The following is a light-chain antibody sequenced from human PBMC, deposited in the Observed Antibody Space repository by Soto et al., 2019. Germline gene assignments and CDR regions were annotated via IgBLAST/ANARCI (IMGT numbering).Light chain of an antibody. CDR1: SDDVGGYNY. CDR2: EVS. Sequence: QSALTQPASVSGSPGQSITISCTGTSDDVGGYNYVSWYQQYPGKAPQRIIYEVSNRPSGVSNRFSGSKSVNTASLTISGLRAEDEADYYCSSYTRSSTWVFGVGTQLTVL. CDR3: SSYTRSSTWV. J-gene: IGLJ3*02. V-gene: IGLV2-14*01.